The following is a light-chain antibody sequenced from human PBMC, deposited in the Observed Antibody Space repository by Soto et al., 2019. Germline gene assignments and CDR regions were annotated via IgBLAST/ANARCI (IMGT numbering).Light chain of an antibody. CDR2: DDD. CDR3: GAWDAGLNAQV. Sequence: QSVLTQPPSVSAAPGQTVTISCSGSSSIIGTYDVSWYQQLPGTAPKLLIYDDDKRPSGIPDRFSGSKSGTSATLGITGLQTGDEADYYCGAWDAGLNAQVFGGGTKVTVL. V-gene: IGLV1-51*01. CDR1: SSIIGTYD. J-gene: IGLJ2*01.